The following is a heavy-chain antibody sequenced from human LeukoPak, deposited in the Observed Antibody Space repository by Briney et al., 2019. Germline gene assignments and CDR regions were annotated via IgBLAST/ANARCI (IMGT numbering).Heavy chain of an antibody. V-gene: IGHV4-61*02. D-gene: IGHD5-12*01. Sequence: SETLSLTCTVSGASISSGSYYWSWSRQPAGKGLEWIGRIYSSGSTNYNPSLKSRVTISVDTSKNQFSLKLSSVTAADTAVYYCATEGYRYYYMDVWGKGTTVTVSS. CDR2: IYSSGST. CDR3: ATEGYRYYYMDV. J-gene: IGHJ6*03. CDR1: GASISSGSYY.